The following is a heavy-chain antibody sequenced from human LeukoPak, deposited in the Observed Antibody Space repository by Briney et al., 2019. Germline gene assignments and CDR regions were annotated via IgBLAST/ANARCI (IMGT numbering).Heavy chain of an antibody. CDR1: GFTFSSYA. Sequence: GGSLRLSCAASGFTFSSYAMSWVRQAPGKGLEWVSAISGSGGSAYYADSVKGRFTISRDNSKNMLYLQMNSLRAEDTAVYYCAREAAYCGGDCPFDYWGQGTLVTVSS. D-gene: IGHD2-21*02. V-gene: IGHV3-23*01. CDR3: AREAAYCGGDCPFDY. J-gene: IGHJ4*02. CDR2: ISGSGGSA.